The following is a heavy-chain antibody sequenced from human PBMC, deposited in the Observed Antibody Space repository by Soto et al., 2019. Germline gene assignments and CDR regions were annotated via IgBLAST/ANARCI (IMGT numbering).Heavy chain of an antibody. D-gene: IGHD3-10*01. CDR2: INPSGGST. CDR1: GYTFTSYY. CDR3: ARDPEVGYYGSGSSFDP. J-gene: IGHJ5*02. Sequence: ASVKVSCKASGYTFTSYYMHWVRQAPGQGLEWMGIINPSGGSTSYAQKFQGRVTMTRDTSTSTVYMELSSLRSEDTAVYYCARDPEVGYYGSGSSFDPWGQGTLVTAPQ. V-gene: IGHV1-46*01.